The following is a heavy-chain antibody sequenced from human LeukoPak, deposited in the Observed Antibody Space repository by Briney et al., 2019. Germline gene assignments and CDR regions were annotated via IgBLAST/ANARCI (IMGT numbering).Heavy chain of an antibody. D-gene: IGHD3-22*01. Sequence: SETLSLTCAVYGGSFSGYYWSWIRQPPGKGLEWIGEINHSGSTNYNPSLKSRVTISVDTSKNQFSLKLSSVTAADTAVYYCARERAQYYYDSSGYYYFDYWGQGTLVTVSS. V-gene: IGHV4-34*01. CDR1: GGSFSGYY. CDR2: INHSGST. J-gene: IGHJ4*02. CDR3: ARERAQYYYDSSGYYYFDY.